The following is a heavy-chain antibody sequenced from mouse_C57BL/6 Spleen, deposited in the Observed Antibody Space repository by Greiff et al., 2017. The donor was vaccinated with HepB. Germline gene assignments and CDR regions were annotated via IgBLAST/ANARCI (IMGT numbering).Heavy chain of an antibody. CDR2: IYPGSGST. CDR1: GYTFTSYW. V-gene: IGHV1-55*01. CDR3: ARYRGSFDY. Sequence: QVQLQQPGAELVKPGASVKMSCKASGYTFTSYWITWVKQRPGQGLEWIGDIYPGSGSTNYNEKFKSKATLTVDKSSSTADMQLSSLTSEDSAVYYCARYRGSFDYWGQGTTLTVSS. J-gene: IGHJ2*01.